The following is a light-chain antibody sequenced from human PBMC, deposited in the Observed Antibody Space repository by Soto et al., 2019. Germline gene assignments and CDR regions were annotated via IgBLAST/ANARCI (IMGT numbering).Light chain of an antibody. CDR3: QVWDSSSDHPL. CDR2: YDS. V-gene: IGLV3-21*04. J-gene: IGLJ2*01. CDR1: NIGSKS. Sequence: SYELTQPPSVSVAPGKTASITCGGNNIGSKSVHWYQQKPGQAPVLVIYYDSDRPSGIPERFSGSNSGNTATLTISRVEGGDEADYYCQVWDSSSDHPLFGGGTKLTVL.